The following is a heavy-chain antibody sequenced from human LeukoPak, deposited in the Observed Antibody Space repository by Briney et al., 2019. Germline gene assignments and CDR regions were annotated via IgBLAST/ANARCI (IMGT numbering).Heavy chain of an antibody. Sequence: ASVKVSCKASGYTFTSYDINWERQATGQGLEWMGWMNPNSGNTGYAQKFQGRVTITRNTSISTAYMELSSLRSEDTAVYYCARGRIVVLPAANDAFDIWGQGTMVTVSS. CDR3: ARGRIVVLPAANDAFDI. V-gene: IGHV1-8*03. CDR2: MNPNSGNT. D-gene: IGHD2-2*01. CDR1: GYTFTSYD. J-gene: IGHJ3*02.